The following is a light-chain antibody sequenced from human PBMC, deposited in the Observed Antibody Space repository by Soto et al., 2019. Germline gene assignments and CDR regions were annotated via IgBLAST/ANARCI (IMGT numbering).Light chain of an antibody. J-gene: IGKJ4*01. Sequence: EIVLTQSPVTLSLSPGERVTLSCRASQSVSRYLAWYQQKPGQAPRLLVYDASNRATGIPARFSGSGSGTDFTLTISILEPEDFAVYYCQQRYIGLTFGGGTKVEMK. CDR3: QQRYIGLT. V-gene: IGKV3-11*01. CDR2: DAS. CDR1: QSVSRY.